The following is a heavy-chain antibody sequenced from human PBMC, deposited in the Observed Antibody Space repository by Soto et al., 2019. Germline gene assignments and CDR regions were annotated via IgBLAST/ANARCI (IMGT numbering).Heavy chain of an antibody. CDR3: ANSGSLFYYYGMDV. CDR1: GFTVSIYA. J-gene: IGHJ6*02. V-gene: IGHV3-23*01. Sequence: PGGSLRLSCAASGFTVSIYAISWVRQAPGKGLEWVSAISGSGGSTYYADSVKGRFTISRDNSKNTLYLQMNSLRAEDTAVYYCANSGSLFYYYGMDVWGQGATVTVSS. CDR2: ISGSGGST.